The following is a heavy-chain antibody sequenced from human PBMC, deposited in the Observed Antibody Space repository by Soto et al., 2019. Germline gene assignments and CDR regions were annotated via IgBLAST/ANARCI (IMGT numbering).Heavy chain of an antibody. CDR3: AKDGSPYRDYDSSGSQGLYGMDV. Sequence: PGGSLRLSCAASGFTFSSYAMNWVRQAPGKGLEWVSAISGSGGSTYYADSVKGRLTISRDNSKGTLYVQMISLRAEDTAVYYCAKDGSPYRDYDSSGSQGLYGMDVWGQGTTVTVSS. J-gene: IGHJ6*02. V-gene: IGHV3-23*01. D-gene: IGHD3-22*01. CDR2: ISGSGGST. CDR1: GFTFSSYA.